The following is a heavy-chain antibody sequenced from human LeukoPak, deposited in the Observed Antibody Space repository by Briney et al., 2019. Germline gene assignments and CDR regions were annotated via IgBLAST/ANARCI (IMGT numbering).Heavy chain of an antibody. Sequence: SETLSLTCTVSGGSVSSGSYYWSWIRQPPGKGLEWIGYIYYSGSTNCNPSLKSRVTISVDTSKNQFSLKLSSVTAADTAVYYCAMRGYCSSTSCSDYGRMDVWGKGTTVTVSS. CDR2: IYYSGST. CDR3: AMRGYCSSTSCSDYGRMDV. CDR1: GGSVSSGSYY. V-gene: IGHV4-61*01. J-gene: IGHJ6*04. D-gene: IGHD2-2*01.